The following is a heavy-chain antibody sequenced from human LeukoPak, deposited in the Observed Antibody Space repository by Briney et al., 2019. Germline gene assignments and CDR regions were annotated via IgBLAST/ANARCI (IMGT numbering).Heavy chain of an antibody. J-gene: IGHJ4*02. CDR3: ARTYYDILTGYNPYFDY. Sequence: GGSLRLSCAASGFTFNTYTMNWVRQAPGKGLEWVSSITASSTAIYSADSVKGRFTISRDDAKNFLYLQMNSLRAEDTAVYYCARTYYDILTGYNPYFDYWGQGILVTVSS. D-gene: IGHD3-9*01. CDR2: ITASSTAI. V-gene: IGHV3-21*01. CDR1: GFTFNTYT.